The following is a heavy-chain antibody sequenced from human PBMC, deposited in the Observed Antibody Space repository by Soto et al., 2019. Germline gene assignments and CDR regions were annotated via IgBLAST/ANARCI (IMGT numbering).Heavy chain of an antibody. CDR2: IYSGGST. Sequence: GGSLRLSCAASGFTVSSNYMSWVRQAPGKGLEWVSVIYSGGSTYYADSVKGRFTISRDNSKNTLYLQMNSLRAEDTAVYYCAGSMVRGVIRFPNWFDPWGQGTLVTVS. V-gene: IGHV3-53*01. CDR1: GFTVSSNY. D-gene: IGHD3-10*01. J-gene: IGHJ5*02. CDR3: AGSMVRGVIRFPNWFDP.